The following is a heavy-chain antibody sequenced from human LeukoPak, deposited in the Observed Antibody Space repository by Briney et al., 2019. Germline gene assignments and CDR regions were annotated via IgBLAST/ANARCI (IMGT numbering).Heavy chain of an antibody. CDR2: TYYTSRWNN. D-gene: IGHD6-19*01. CDR3: ARGFFASGWAS. Sequence: SQTLSLTCAISGDSVTNKNAAWNWIRQSPSRGLEWVGRTYYTSRWNNEYAESVKSRITISPDTSKNQFSLQINSVTPEDTAVYYCARGFFASGWASWGQGTLVTVSS. CDR1: GDSVTNKNAA. V-gene: IGHV6-1*01. J-gene: IGHJ5*02.